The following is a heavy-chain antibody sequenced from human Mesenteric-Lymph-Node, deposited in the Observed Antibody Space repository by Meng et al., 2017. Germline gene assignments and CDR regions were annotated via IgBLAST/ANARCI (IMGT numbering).Heavy chain of an antibody. Sequence: GGSLRLSCAASGFTFSSYAMSWVRQAPGKGLEWVSAISGSGGSTYYADSVKGQFTISRDNSKNTLYLQMNSLRAEDTAVYYCAKDAPYDSSGSDAFDIWGQGTMVTVSS. D-gene: IGHD3-22*01. J-gene: IGHJ3*02. V-gene: IGHV3-23*01. CDR3: AKDAPYDSSGSDAFDI. CDR1: GFTFSSYA. CDR2: ISGSGGST.